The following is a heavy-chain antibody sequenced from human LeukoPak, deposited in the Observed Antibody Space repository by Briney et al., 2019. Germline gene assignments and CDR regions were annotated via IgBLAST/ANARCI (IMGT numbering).Heavy chain of an antibody. J-gene: IGHJ4*02. CDR2: INPNSGGT. CDR1: GYTFTGYY. Sequence: ASMKVSCKASGYTFTGYYMHWVRQAPGQGLEWMGRINPNSGGTNYAQKFQGRVTMTRDTSISTAYMELSRLRSDDTAVYYCARSPFRSGWYTGDYWGQGTLVTVSS. D-gene: IGHD6-19*01. CDR3: ARSPFRSGWYTGDY. V-gene: IGHV1-2*06.